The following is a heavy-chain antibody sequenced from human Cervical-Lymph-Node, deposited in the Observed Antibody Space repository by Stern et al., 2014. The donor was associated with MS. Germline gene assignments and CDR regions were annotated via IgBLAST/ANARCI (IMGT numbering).Heavy chain of an antibody. J-gene: IGHJ6*02. CDR3: ATHRGRVTYYYGLDV. CDR2: YDPQHGET. Sequence: QVQLVQSGPELKKPPPSLNLSCKASGYTLTPISIHWVRQAPGQGLEWLGGYDPQHGETVYAQKIQGRVTMAEDRSTDTAYMELTSLRSDDTAVYYCATHRGRVTYYYGLDVWGQGTTVTVSS. CDR1: GYTLTPIS. D-gene: IGHD2-21*02. V-gene: IGHV1-24*01.